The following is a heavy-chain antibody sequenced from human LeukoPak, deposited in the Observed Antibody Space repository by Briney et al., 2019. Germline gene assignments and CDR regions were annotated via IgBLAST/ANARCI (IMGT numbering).Heavy chain of an antibody. Sequence: SETLSLTCTVSGGSISSSSYYWSWIRQPPGKGLEWIGEINHSGSTNYNPSLKSRVTISVDTSKNQFSLKLSSVTAADTAVYYCARGEGIVATIALDYWGQGTLVTVSS. J-gene: IGHJ4*02. CDR1: GGSISSSSYY. D-gene: IGHD5-12*01. CDR2: INHSGST. V-gene: IGHV4-39*07. CDR3: ARGEGIVATIALDY.